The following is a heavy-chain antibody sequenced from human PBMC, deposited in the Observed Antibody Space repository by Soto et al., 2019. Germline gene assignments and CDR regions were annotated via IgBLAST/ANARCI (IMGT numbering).Heavy chain of an antibody. V-gene: IGHV4-39*01. Sequence: SETLCLTCTVSSAIVISSTYTWGWIRQPPGKGLEWIGSIYYSGSTYYNPSLNSRVTVSVDTSKNQFSLKVTSVTAADTAVYYCARLHGYCISSSCHGHYAMAVWGQGTTVXVSS. D-gene: IGHD2-2*01. CDR3: ARLHGYCISSSCHGHYAMAV. J-gene: IGHJ6*02. CDR2: IYYSGST. CDR1: SAIVISSTYT.